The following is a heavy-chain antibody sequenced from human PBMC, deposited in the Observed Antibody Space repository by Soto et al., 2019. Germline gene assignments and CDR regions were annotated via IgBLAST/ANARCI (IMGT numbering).Heavy chain of an antibody. CDR3: VRGALRAPATFDY. Sequence: QVQLKESGPGLVNPSGTLSLTCAVSGGSINTNNWWSWVRQPPGKGLEWIGEIFHRGSTNYNPSFKSRVTISLDKSNNHFSLKLISVTAADPAVYYCVRGALRAPATFDYWGQGTPVTVSS. CDR2: IFHRGST. V-gene: IGHV4-4*02. J-gene: IGHJ4*02. D-gene: IGHD1-26*01. CDR1: GGSINTNNW.